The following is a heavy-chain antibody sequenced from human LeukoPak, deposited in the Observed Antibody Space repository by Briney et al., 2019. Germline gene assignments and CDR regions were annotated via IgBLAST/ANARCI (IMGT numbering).Heavy chain of an antibody. CDR1: GGSINNHY. CDR3: AGDTWGIDY. CDR2: IYHSGST. D-gene: IGHD3-16*01. V-gene: IGHV4-59*11. Sequence: SETLSLTCTVSGGSINNHYWNWTRQPPGKGLEWIGSIYHSGSTYYNPSLTSRLTISIDMSKNQFSLKMRSVTAADTAVYYCAGDTWGIDYWGQGMLVTVSS. J-gene: IGHJ4*02.